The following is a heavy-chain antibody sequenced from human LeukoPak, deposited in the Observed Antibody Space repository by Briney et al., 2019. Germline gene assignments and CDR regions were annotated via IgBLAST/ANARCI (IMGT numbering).Heavy chain of an antibody. CDR3: ARGPLTGSGYDWLFDY. V-gene: IGHV3-7*03. D-gene: IGHD5-12*01. Sequence: GSLRLSFAASGFTFSSYWMSWVRQAPGKGLGWVANIKQDGSEKYYVDSVKGRFTISRDNAKNSLYLQMNSLRAEDTAVYYCARGPLTGSGYDWLFDYWGQGTLVTVSS. J-gene: IGHJ4*02. CDR1: GFTFSSYW. CDR2: IKQDGSEK.